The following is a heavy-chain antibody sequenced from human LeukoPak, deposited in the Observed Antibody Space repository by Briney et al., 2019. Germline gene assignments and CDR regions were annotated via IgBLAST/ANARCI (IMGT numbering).Heavy chain of an antibody. Sequence: SETLSLTCTVSGGSISSYYWSWIRQPPGKGLEWIGYIYYSGSTSYNPSLKSRVTISVDTSKNQFSLKLSSVTAADTAVYYCARLFGYSYGYDYWGQGTLVTVSS. J-gene: IGHJ4*02. D-gene: IGHD5-18*01. V-gene: IGHV4-59*01. CDR2: IYYSGST. CDR1: GGSISSYY. CDR3: ARLFGYSYGYDY.